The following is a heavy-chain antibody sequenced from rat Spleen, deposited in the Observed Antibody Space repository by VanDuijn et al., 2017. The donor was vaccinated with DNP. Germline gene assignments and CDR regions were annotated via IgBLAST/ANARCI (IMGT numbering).Heavy chain of an antibody. Sequence: QVQLKESGPGLVQPSRTLSLTGTVSGFSLTSYNVHWVRQPPGKGLEWMGVIWSGGNTDYNSALKPRLSISRDTSESRVFLTVTSLQTEDTGIYYCNRNEFGQPGVYWGQGVMVTVSS. CDR2: IWSGGNT. D-gene: IGHD1-4*01. CDR1: GFSLTSYN. V-gene: IGHV2S13*01. CDR3: NRNEFGQPGVY. J-gene: IGHJ2*01.